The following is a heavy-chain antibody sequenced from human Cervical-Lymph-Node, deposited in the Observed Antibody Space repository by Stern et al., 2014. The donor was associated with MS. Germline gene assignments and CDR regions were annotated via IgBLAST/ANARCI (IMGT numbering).Heavy chain of an antibody. V-gene: IGHV4-30-4*01. J-gene: IGHJ4*02. CDR1: GVSISSGDYY. CDR2: IYYSGNP. D-gene: IGHD4-17*01. CDR3: ARERGYGDPFDY. Sequence: QVQLQESGPRLVKPSQTLSLTCTVSGVSISSGDYYWSWIRQPPGKPLEWIGYIYYSGNPYSNPSLTSRLTISVDTSKNQFSLKLSSVTAADTAVYYCARERGYGDPFDYWGQGTLVTVSS.